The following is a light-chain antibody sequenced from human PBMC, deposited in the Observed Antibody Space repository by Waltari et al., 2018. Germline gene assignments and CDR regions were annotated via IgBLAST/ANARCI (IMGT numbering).Light chain of an antibody. CDR3: QQYNSYLIT. CDR1: QSISSW. Sequence: DIQMTQSPSTLSASVGDRVTITCRASQSISSWLAWYQQKPGKAPKLLIYKASSLESGVPSRFSGSGSGTEFTLTISSLQPDDFATYYCQQYNSYLITFCQGTRLEIK. CDR2: KAS. V-gene: IGKV1-5*03. J-gene: IGKJ5*01.